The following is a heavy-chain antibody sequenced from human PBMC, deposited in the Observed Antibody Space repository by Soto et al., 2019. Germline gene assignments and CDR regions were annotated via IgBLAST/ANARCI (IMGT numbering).Heavy chain of an antibody. CDR1: GFTFSRFV. D-gene: IGHD3-22*01. CDR2: ITDSGYTS. CDR3: ARDQNSITMIVWPSLTRDYNWFDP. Sequence: PGGSLRLSCSASGFTFSRFVMSWVRQAPGKGLEWVADITDSGYTSKEADSVEGRFTISRDNSKSTLYLQMNSLRAEDTAVYYCARDQNSITMIVWPSLTRDYNWFDPWGQGTPVTVSS. J-gene: IGHJ5*02. V-gene: IGHV3-23*01.